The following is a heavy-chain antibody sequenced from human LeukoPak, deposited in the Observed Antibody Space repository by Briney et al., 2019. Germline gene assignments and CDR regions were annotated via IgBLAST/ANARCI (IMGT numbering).Heavy chain of an antibody. Sequence: GGSLRLSCAASGFTFSSYAMSWVRQAPGKGLEWVSAISGSGGSTYYADSVKGRFTISRDNSKNTLYLQMNSLRAEDTAVYYCAKSPASSIVVVPAAMPESFDYWGQGTLVTVSP. J-gene: IGHJ4*02. V-gene: IGHV3-23*01. D-gene: IGHD2-2*01. CDR3: AKSPASSIVVVPAAMPESFDY. CDR2: ISGSGGST. CDR1: GFTFSSYA.